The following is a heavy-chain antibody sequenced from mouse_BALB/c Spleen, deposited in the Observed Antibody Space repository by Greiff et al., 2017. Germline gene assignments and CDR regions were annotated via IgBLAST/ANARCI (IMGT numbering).Heavy chain of an antibody. Sequence: EVQLVESGGGLVQPGGSRKLSCAASGFTFSDYGMAWVRQAPGKGPEWVAFISNLAYSIYYADTVTGRFTISRENAKNTLYLEMSSLRSEDTAMYYCARAHGDYWGQGTSVTVSS. J-gene: IGHJ4*01. CDR3: ARAHGDY. V-gene: IGHV5-15*02. CDR1: GFTFSDYG. CDR2: ISNLAYSI.